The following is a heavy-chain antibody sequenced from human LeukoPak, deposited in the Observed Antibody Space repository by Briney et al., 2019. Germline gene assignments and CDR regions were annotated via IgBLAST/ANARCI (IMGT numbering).Heavy chain of an antibody. CDR3: ARLPGDYVPIDI. CDR1: GGSFSGYY. J-gene: IGHJ3*02. V-gene: IGHV4-34*01. D-gene: IGHD4-17*01. Sequence: SETLSLTCAVYGGSFSGYYWSWIRQPPGKGLEWIGEINHSGSTNYNPSLKSRVTISVDTSKNQFSLKLSSVTAADTAVYYCARLPGDYVPIDIWGQGTMVTVSS. CDR2: INHSGST.